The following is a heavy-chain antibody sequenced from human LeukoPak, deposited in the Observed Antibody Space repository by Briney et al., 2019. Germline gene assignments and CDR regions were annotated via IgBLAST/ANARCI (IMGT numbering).Heavy chain of an antibody. D-gene: IGHD6-19*01. CDR1: GFSFSTYE. Sequence: GGSLRLSCADSGFSFSTYEMNWVRQAPGKGLEWVSYISSSGSSIYYADSVKGRFTISRDNAKNSLFLQMNSLRAEDTAVYYCARGGWFFDHWGQGTLVTVSS. J-gene: IGHJ4*02. CDR2: ISSSGSSI. CDR3: ARGGWFFDH. V-gene: IGHV3-48*03.